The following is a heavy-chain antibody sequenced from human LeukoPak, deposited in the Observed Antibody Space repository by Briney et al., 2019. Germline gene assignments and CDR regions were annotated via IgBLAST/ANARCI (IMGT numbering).Heavy chain of an antibody. CDR1: GGTFITYT. V-gene: IGHV1-69*02. D-gene: IGHD3-10*01. CDR3: ARGDMYYYYGMDV. CDR2: IIPILGIA. Sequence: ASVKVSFKASGGTFITYTISWVRQAPGKGLEWMGRIIPILGIANYAQKFQGRVTITADKSTSTAYMELSSLRSEDTAVYYCARGDMYYYYGMDVWGQGTTVTVSS. J-gene: IGHJ6*02.